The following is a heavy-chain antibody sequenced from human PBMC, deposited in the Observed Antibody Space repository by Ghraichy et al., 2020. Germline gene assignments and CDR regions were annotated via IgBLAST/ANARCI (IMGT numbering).Heavy chain of an antibody. J-gene: IGHJ4*02. CDR2: INHSGST. CDR3: ARDVSSSWYFAFDY. CDR1: GGSFSGYY. Sequence: SETLSLTCAVYGGSFSGYYWSWIRQPPGKGLEWIGEINHSGSTNYNPSLKSRVTISVDTSKNQFSLKLSSVTAADTAVYYCARDVSSSWYFAFDYWGQGTLVTVSS. V-gene: IGHV4-34*01. D-gene: IGHD6-13*01.